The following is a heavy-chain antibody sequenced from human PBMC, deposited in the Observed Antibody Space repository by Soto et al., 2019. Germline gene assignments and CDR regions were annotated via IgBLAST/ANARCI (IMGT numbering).Heavy chain of an antibody. Sequence: GGSLRLSCAASGLTFSSYAMSWVRQAPGKGLEWVSAISGSGGSTYYADSVKGRFTISRDNSKNTLYLQMNSLRAEDTAVYYCAEGAQNYYVSGSYYINYYYRMDVLGQGTTVTVSS. CDR1: GLTFSSYA. V-gene: IGHV3-23*01. D-gene: IGHD3-10*01. J-gene: IGHJ6*02. CDR3: AEGAQNYYVSGSYYINYYYRMDV. CDR2: ISGSGGST.